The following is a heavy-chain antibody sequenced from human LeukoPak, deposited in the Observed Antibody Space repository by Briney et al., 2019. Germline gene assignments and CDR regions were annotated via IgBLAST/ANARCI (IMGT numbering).Heavy chain of an antibody. CDR3: ARDGWGDPFDI. CDR2: IWYDRSNK. CDR1: GFTFSSYG. J-gene: IGHJ3*02. D-gene: IGHD6-19*01. Sequence: GGSLRLSCAASGFTFSSYGMHWVRQAPGKGLEWVAVIWYDRSNKYYADSVKGRFTISRDNSKNTLYLQMNSLRAEDTAVYYCARDGWGDPFDIWGQGTMVTVSS. V-gene: IGHV3-33*01.